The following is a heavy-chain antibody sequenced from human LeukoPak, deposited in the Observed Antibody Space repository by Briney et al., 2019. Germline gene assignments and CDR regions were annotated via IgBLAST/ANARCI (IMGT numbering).Heavy chain of an antibody. CDR2: ISSSSSYI. CDR1: GFTFSSYS. Sequence: PGGSLRLSCAASGFTFSSYSMNWVRQAPGKGLEWVSSISSSSSYIYYADSVKGRFTISRDNAKNSLYLQMNSLRAEDTAVYYCARDISITGTSGSRTYYFYYGMDVWGQGTTVTVSS. J-gene: IGHJ6*02. V-gene: IGHV3-21*01. D-gene: IGHD6-19*01. CDR3: ARDISITGTSGSRTYYFYYGMDV.